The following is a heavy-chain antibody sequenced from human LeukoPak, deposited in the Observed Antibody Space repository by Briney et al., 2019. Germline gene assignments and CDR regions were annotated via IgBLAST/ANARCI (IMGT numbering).Heavy chain of an antibody. CDR1: GYTFTGYY. D-gene: IGHD3-3*01. J-gene: IGHJ6*04. CDR2: INPKSGGI. V-gene: IGHV1-2*02. Sequence: ASVKDSCKASGYTFTGYYMHWVRQAPGQGLEWMGWINPKSGGINYAQKFQGRVTITRDTSISTAYMELSRLRSDDTAVYYCARDLDGMDVWGKGTTVTVSS. CDR3: ARDLDGMDV.